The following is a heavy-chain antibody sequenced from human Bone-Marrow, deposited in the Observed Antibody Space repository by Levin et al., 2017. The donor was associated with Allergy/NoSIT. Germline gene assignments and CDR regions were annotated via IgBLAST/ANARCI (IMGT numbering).Heavy chain of an antibody. CDR3: AREHYDSSGYRPYYFDY. Sequence: SETLSLTCTVSGYSISSGYYWGWIRQPPGKGLEWIGSIYHSGSTYYNPSLKSRVTISVDTSKNQFSLKLSSVTAADTAVYYCAREHYDSSGYRPYYFDYWGQGTLVTVSS. D-gene: IGHD3-22*01. V-gene: IGHV4-38-2*02. CDR2: IYHSGST. J-gene: IGHJ4*02. CDR1: GYSISSGYY.